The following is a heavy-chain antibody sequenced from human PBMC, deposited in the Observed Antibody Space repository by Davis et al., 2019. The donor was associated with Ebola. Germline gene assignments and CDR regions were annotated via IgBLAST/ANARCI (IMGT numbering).Heavy chain of an antibody. J-gene: IGHJ6*02. CDR3: VSTAGNPREYYYYYGMDV. CDR1: GYTFTSYD. V-gene: IGHV1-8*01. D-gene: IGHD6-13*01. CDR2: MNPNSGNT. Sequence: ASVKVSCKASGYTFTSYDINWVRQATGQGLEWMGWMNPNSGNTGYAQKFQGRVTMTRNTSISTAYMELSSLRSEDTAVYYCVSTAGNPREYYYYYGMDVWGQGTTVTVSS.